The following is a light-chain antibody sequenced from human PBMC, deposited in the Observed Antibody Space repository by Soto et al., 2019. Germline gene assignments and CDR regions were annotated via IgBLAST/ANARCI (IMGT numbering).Light chain of an antibody. Sequence: EIVLTQSPATLSVSPGERATLSCRASQSVSSNLAWYQQKPGQAPRLLMFGASTRATNIPARFSGRGSGTEFNLTSRSLQSEDFAGYYCQQYFNWPPLTCGGGTNVQI. V-gene: IGKV3-15*01. J-gene: IGKJ4*01. CDR1: QSVSSN. CDR3: QQYFNWPPLT. CDR2: GAS.